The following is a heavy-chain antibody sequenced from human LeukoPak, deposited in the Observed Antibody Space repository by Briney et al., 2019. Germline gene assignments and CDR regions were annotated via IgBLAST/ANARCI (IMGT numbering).Heavy chain of an antibody. D-gene: IGHD2-15*01. CDR3: ARRSYCSGGSCYFFGRVYFDY. CDR2: ISSSGSTI. CDR1: GFTFSSYE. V-gene: IGHV3-48*03. Sequence: GGSLRLPCAASGFTFSSYEMNWVRQAPGKGLEWVSYISSSGSTIYYADSVKGRFTISRDNAKNSLYLQMNSLRAEDTAVYYCARRSYCSGGSCYFFGRVYFDYWGQGTLVTVSS. J-gene: IGHJ4*02.